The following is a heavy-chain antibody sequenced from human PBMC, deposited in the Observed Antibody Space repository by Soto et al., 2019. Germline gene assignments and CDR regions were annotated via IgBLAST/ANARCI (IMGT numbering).Heavy chain of an antibody. J-gene: IGHJ4*02. CDR1: GFTFNNYA. Sequence: EVQLLESGGGLVQPGGSLRLSCVVSGFTFNNYAMNWVRQAPGKGLEWVSGISASGGSTYYADSVKGRFTISGDSSKHTLYLPMNSLSADDTVIYYCAIHFYFGSGSSYAVDYWGQGTLVTVSS. CDR2: ISASGGST. CDR3: AIHFYFGSGSSYAVDY. D-gene: IGHD3-10*01. V-gene: IGHV3-23*01.